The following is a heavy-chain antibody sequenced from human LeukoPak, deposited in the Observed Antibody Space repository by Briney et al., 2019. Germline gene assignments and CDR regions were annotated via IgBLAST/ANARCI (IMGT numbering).Heavy chain of an antibody. V-gene: IGHV4-34*01. CDR1: GGSFSGYY. CDR2: INHSGST. D-gene: IGHD3-22*01. CDR3: ARVWRYYDSSGYSYYFDY. Sequence: SETLSLTCAVYGGSFSGYYWSWIRQPPGKGLEWIGEINHSGSTNYNPSLKSRVTISVDTSKNQFSLKLSSVTAADTAVYYCARVWRYYDSSGYSYYFDYWGQGTLVTV. J-gene: IGHJ4*02.